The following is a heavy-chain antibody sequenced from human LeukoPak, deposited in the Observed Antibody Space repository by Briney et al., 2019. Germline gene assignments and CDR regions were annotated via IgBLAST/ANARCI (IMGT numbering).Heavy chain of an antibody. CDR2: IVGDGSRT. Sequence: GGSLRLSCAASGFTFRNYWMHWVRQAPEKGLVWVSRIVGDGSRTAYADSVKGRFTISRDNAKNTLYLQMNSLRAEDTAVYYCARNPTPITIFGVGKMYYYYMDVWGKGTTVTVSS. CDR3: ARNPTPITIFGVGKMYYYYMDV. CDR1: GFTFRNYW. V-gene: IGHV3-74*01. D-gene: IGHD3-3*01. J-gene: IGHJ6*03.